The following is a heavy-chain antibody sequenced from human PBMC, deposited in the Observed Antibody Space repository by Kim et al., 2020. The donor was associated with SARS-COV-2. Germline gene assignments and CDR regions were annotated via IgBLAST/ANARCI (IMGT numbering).Heavy chain of an antibody. D-gene: IGHD3-22*01. CDR1: GFTFSSYA. CDR2: ISGSGGST. V-gene: IGHV3-23*01. Sequence: GGSLRLSCAASGFTFSSYAMSWVRQAPGKGLEWVSAISGSGGSTYYADSVKGRFTISRDNSKNTLYLQMNSLRAEETAVYYCAKDGLSYYYDRRRFDPWGQGTLVTVSS. J-gene: IGHJ5*02. CDR3: AKDGLSYYYDRRRFDP.